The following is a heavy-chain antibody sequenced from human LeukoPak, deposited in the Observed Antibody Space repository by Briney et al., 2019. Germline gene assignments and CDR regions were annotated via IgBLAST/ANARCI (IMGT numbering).Heavy chain of an antibody. CDR1: GYTFTGYY. Sequence: ASVKVSCKASGYTFTGYYTHWVRQAPGQGLEWMGWINPNSGGTNYAQKFQGRVTMTRDTSISTAYMELSRLRSDDTAVYYCARGRFTMVRGVISPIDYWGQGTLVTVSS. CDR3: ARGRFTMVRGVISPIDY. V-gene: IGHV1-2*02. J-gene: IGHJ4*02. D-gene: IGHD3-10*01. CDR2: INPNSGGT.